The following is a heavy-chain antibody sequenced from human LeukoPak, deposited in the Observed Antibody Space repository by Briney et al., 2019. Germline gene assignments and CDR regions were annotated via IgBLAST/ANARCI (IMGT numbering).Heavy chain of an antibody. CDR2: INSDGSTT. CDR3: ARGLLGKYNWFDP. D-gene: IGHD2-15*01. CDR1: GFTFSSYW. Sequence: PGGSLRLSCAASGFTFSSYWMHWVRQAPGKGLVWVSRINSDGSTTSYADSVKGRFTISRDNAKNTLYLQMNSLRAEDTAVYYCARGLLGKYNWFDPWGQGTLVTVSS. V-gene: IGHV3-74*01. J-gene: IGHJ5*02.